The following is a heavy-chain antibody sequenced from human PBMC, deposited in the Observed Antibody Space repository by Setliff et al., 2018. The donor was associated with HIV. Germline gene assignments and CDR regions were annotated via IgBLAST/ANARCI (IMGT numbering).Heavy chain of an antibody. CDR1: GYTFSTYG. D-gene: IGHD2-2*01. CDR2: ISAYNGNT. V-gene: IGHV1-18*01. Sequence: GASVKVSCKASGYTFSTYGISWVRQAPGQGLEWMGWISAYNGNTNYAQKVQGRVTMTTDTSTSTAYMVLRSLRSDDTAVYYCARDLGYCTSTSCYGVFDYWGQGTLVTVSS. CDR3: ARDLGYCTSTSCYGVFDY. J-gene: IGHJ4*02.